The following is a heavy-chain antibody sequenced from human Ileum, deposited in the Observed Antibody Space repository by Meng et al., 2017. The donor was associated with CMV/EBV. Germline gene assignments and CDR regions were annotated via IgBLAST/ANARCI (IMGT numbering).Heavy chain of an antibody. CDR3: ARGQFSALDF. J-gene: IGHJ4*02. CDR2: TYYMSKWNN. CDR1: GDSVFNKNVA. Sequence: QVPLQRSGPRLVRPSQTLSLTCAISGDSVFNKNVAWNWIRQSPSRGLEWLGRTYYMSKWNNDYAASVESRIIVNLDTFTNQLSLQLNSVTPDDTAVYYCARGQFSALDFWGQGTLVTVSS. V-gene: IGHV6-1*01. D-gene: IGHD4-11*01.